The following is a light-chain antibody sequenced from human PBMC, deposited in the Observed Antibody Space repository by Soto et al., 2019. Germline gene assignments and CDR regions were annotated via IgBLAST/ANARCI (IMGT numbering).Light chain of an antibody. CDR1: QPISNY. J-gene: IGKJ1*01. CDR3: QQYNSYST. Sequence: DIQMTQSPSSLSASVGDRVTIACRASQPISNYLNWYQQKPGKAPKLLIYAASSLQSGVPSRLSGSGSGTEFTLTISSLQPDDFATYYCQQYNSYSTFGQGTKVDI. CDR2: AAS. V-gene: IGKV1-39*01.